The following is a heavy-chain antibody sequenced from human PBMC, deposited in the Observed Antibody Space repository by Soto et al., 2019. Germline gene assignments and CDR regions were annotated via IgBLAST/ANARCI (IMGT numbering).Heavy chain of an antibody. CDR1: GGSISSGDYY. J-gene: IGHJ4*02. CDR2: IYYSGST. V-gene: IGHV4-30-4*01. Sequence: SETLSLTCTVSGGSISSGDYYWSWIRQPPGKGLEWIGYIYYSGSTYYNPSLKSRVTISVDTSKNQFSLKLSSVTAADTAVYYCATLYTSGWSFDYWGQGTLVTVSS. CDR3: ATLYTSGWSFDY. D-gene: IGHD6-19*01.